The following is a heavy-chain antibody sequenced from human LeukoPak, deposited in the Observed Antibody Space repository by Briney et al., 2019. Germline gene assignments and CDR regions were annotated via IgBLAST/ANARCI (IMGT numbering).Heavy chain of an antibody. D-gene: IGHD7-27*01. CDR3: ARSLPSGDAFDI. CDR2: ISAYNGNT. V-gene: IGHV1-18*01. Sequence: ASAKVSCKASGYTFTSYGISWVRQAPGQGLEWMGWISAYNGNTNYAQKLQGRVTMTTDTSTSTAYMELRSLRSDDTAVYYCARSLPSGDAFDIWGQGTMVTVSS. CDR1: GYTFTSYG. J-gene: IGHJ3*02.